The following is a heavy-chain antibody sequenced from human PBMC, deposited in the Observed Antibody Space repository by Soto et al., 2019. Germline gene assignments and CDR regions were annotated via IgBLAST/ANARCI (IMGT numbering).Heavy chain of an antibody. CDR3: ARKGPEDWPLDY. CDR1: GFSLSTSGVG. V-gene: IGHV2-5*02. J-gene: IGHJ4*02. Sequence: QITLKESGPTLVKPTQTLTLTCTFSGFSLSTSGVGVGWIRQPPGEALEWLAVIYWDDAKVYSPSLKNRHTITKDISKNQVVLTMTNMGPIDTGTYYCARKGPEDWPLDYWGQGTLVTVSS. D-gene: IGHD3-9*01. CDR2: IYWDDAK.